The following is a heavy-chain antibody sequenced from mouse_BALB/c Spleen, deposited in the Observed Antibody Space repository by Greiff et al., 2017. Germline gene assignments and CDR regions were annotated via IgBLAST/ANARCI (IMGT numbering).Heavy chain of an antibody. CDR1: GYTFTSYW. J-gene: IGHJ4*01. CDR2: INPSTGYT. Sequence: QVQLQQPGSELVRPGASVKMSCKASGYTFTSYWMHWVKQRPGQGLEWIGYINPSTGYTEYNQKFKDKATLTADKSSSTAYMQLSSLTSEDSAVYYCARSHDGYYFYAMDYWGQGTSVTVSS. D-gene: IGHD2-3*01. V-gene: IGHV1-4*01. CDR3: ARSHDGYYFYAMDY.